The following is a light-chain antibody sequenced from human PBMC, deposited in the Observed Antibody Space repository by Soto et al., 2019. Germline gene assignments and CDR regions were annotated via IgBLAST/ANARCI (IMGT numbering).Light chain of an antibody. Sequence: IQLTQSPSSLSASVGDRVTISCRASQDIGNYLAWYQQKPGEAPKLLIYDASTLQSGVPLRFGGSGSGTDFTLSISSLQHEDFANYYCQQLNKYPVTFGQGIRLEIK. CDR1: QDIGNY. CDR2: DAS. CDR3: QQLNKYPVT. V-gene: IGKV1-9*01. J-gene: IGKJ5*01.